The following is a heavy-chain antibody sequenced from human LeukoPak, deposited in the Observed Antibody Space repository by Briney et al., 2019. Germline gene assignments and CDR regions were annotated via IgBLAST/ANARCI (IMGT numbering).Heavy chain of an antibody. D-gene: IGHD2/OR15-2a*01. J-gene: IGHJ4*02. CDR3: ARGRLSPSAFRPFEH. CDR1: GDSITTSY. CDR2: IFYSGNT. V-gene: IGHV4-59*01. Sequence: SETLSLTCSVSGDSITTSYWNWIRQPPGQGLEWIGNIFYSGNTKYNPALQSRVTISVGTSKNQFSLEVNSVTAADTAVYYCARGRLSPSAFRPFEHWGRGTLVTVSS.